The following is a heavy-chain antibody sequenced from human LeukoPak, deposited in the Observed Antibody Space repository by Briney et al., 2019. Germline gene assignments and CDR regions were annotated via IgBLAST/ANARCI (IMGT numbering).Heavy chain of an antibody. V-gene: IGHV5-51*01. Sequence: GESLKISCKGSGYSFATYWIGWVRQMPGKGLEWMGIINVGDSDTRYSPSFQGQVTISADKSINTAYLQWSSLKASDTAMYYCGRSGYSGFGIDYWGQGTLVTVSS. D-gene: IGHD5-12*01. J-gene: IGHJ4*02. CDR3: GRSGYSGFGIDY. CDR2: INVGDSDT. CDR1: GYSFATYW.